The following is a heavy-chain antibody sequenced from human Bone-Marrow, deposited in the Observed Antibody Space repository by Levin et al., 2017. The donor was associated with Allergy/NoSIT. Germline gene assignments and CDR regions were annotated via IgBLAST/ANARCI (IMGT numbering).Heavy chain of an antibody. CDR1: GFSLRPTRMS. Sequence: SGPTLVKPTQTLTLTCSFSGFSLRPTRMSVNWIRQPPGKALEWLARIDWDDDKLYSTSLKTRLTISKDTSKNQVVLTMTDMEPVDTGTYYCARIGPGDTGYYGMDVWGQGTTVTVSS. D-gene: IGHD1-14*01. CDR2: IDWDDDK. J-gene: IGHJ6*02. V-gene: IGHV2-70*04. CDR3: ARIGPGDTGYYGMDV.